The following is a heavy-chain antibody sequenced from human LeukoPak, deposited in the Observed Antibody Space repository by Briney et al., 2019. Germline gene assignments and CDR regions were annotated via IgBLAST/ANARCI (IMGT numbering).Heavy chain of an antibody. J-gene: IGHJ6*02. CDR2: ISGTGGST. D-gene: IGHD3-9*01. Sequence: GGSLRLSCAASGFTVSSNYMSWVRQAPGKGLEWVSVISGTGGSTYYADSVKGRFAISRDNSKNTLFLQLNSLRVEDMAVYYCAKRRLAYQFQSQYYGMDVWGQGTTVTVSS. CDR1: GFTVSSNY. CDR3: AKRRLAYQFQSQYYGMDV. V-gene: IGHV3-23*01.